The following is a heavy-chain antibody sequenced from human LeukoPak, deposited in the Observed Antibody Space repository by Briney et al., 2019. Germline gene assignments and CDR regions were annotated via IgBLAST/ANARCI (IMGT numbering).Heavy chain of an antibody. D-gene: IGHD2-2*01. Sequence: ASVKVSCKASGGTFSSYAISWVRQAPGQGLEWMGGIIPIFGTANYAQKFQGRITMARDTSTSTVYMELSSLRSEDTAVYYCSVVPAAIVYWGQGTLVTVSS. V-gene: IGHV1-69*05. CDR3: SVVPAAIVY. CDR2: IIPIFGTA. CDR1: GGTFSSYA. J-gene: IGHJ4*02.